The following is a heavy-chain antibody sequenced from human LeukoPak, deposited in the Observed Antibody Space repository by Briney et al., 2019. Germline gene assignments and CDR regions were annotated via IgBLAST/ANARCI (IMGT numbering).Heavy chain of an antibody. V-gene: IGHV3-7*03. Sequence: PGGSLRLSCAASGFTFSSYWMSWVRQAPGKGLEWVANIKQDGSERYYVDSVKGRFTISRDNAKNSLYLQMNSLRAEDTAVYYCARAGGSSSSGWFDPWGQGTLVTVSS. J-gene: IGHJ5*02. CDR1: GFTFSSYW. D-gene: IGHD6-13*01. CDR2: IKQDGSER. CDR3: ARAGGSSSSGWFDP.